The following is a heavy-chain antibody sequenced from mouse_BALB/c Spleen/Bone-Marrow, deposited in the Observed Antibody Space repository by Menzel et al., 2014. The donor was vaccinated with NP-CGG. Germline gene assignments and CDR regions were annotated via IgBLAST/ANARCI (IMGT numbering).Heavy chain of an antibody. Sequence: VKLVESGAELAKPVASVKMSCKASGYTFTSYWMHWVKQRPGQGLEWIGYINPSTGYTEYNQKFKDKATLTADKSSSTAYMQLSSLTSEDSAVYYCARGYYGSSLVYWGQGTLVTVSA. V-gene: IGHV1-7*01. CDR3: ARGYYGSSLVY. CDR1: GYTFTSYW. CDR2: INPSTGYT. J-gene: IGHJ3*01. D-gene: IGHD1-1*01.